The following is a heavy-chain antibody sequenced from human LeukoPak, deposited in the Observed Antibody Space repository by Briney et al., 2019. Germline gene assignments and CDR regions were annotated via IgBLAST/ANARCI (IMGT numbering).Heavy chain of an antibody. CDR1: GHSLNELS. J-gene: IGHJ4*02. D-gene: IGHD1-14*01. V-gene: IGHV1-24*01. CDR3: ATLDPRSYRIRFDC. CDR2: FDPEDGVR. Sequence: GASVKVSCKVSGHSLNELSMHWVRQVPGQGLEWMGGFDPEDGVRIYAQKFQDRVTLTEDTSADTAYMELSSLRSDDTAVYYCATLDPRSYRIRFDCWGQGVLVTVSS.